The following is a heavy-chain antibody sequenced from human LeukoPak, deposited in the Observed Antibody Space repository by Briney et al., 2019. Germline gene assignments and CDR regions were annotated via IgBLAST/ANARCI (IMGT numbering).Heavy chain of an antibody. CDR3: ARDNSPYYYDSSGYSFDY. D-gene: IGHD3-22*01. CDR2: IIPILGIA. V-gene: IGHV1-69*04. CDR1: GYTFTGYY. Sequence: SVKVSCKASGYTFTGYYMHWVRQAPGQGLEWMGRIIPILGIANYAQKFQGRVTITADKSTSTAYMELSSLRSEDTAVYYCARDNSPYYYDSSGYSFDYWGQGTLVTVSS. J-gene: IGHJ4*02.